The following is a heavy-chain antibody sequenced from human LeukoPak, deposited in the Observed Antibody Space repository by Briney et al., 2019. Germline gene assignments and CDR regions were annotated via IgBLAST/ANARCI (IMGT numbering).Heavy chain of an antibody. CDR3: ARHSSGSYYTY. V-gene: IGHV3-7*01. D-gene: IGHD3-10*01. J-gene: IGHJ4*02. CDR1: GFTFSSSW. Sequence: GGSLRLSCAASGFTFSSSWMSWVRQAPGKGLEWVAHIKQDGSDKYYVDSMKGRFTISRDNAKNSLYLQLNSLRVEDTAMYYCARHSSGSYYTYWGQGTLVTVSS. CDR2: IKQDGSDK.